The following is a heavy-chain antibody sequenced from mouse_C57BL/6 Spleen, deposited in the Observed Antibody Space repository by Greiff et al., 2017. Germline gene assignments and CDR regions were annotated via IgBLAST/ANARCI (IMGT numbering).Heavy chain of an antibody. CDR3: VRQGVYGNYQAWFAY. D-gene: IGHD2-1*01. CDR2: IRSKSNNYAT. CDR1: GFSFNTYA. Sequence: EVMLVESGGGLVQPKGSLKLSCAASGFSFNTYAMNWVRQAPGKGLEWVARIRSKSNNYATYYADSVKDRFTISRDDSESMLYLQMNNLKTEDTAMYYCVRQGVYGNYQAWFAYWGQGTLVTVSA. J-gene: IGHJ3*01. V-gene: IGHV10-1*01.